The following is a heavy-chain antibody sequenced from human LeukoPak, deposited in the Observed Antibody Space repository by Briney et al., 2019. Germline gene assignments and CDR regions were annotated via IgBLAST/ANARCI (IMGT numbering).Heavy chain of an antibody. CDR2: IKQDGSEK. D-gene: IGHD2-8*01. J-gene: IGHJ3*02. CDR3: ARDLVCTNGVCYDAFDI. V-gene: IGHV3-7*01. Sequence: GGSLRLSCAASGFTFSSYWMSWVRQAPGKGLEWVANIKQDGSEKYYVDSVKGRFTISRDNAKNSLYLQMNSLRAEDTAVYYCARDLVCTNGVCYDAFDIWGQGTMVTVSS. CDR1: GFTFSSYW.